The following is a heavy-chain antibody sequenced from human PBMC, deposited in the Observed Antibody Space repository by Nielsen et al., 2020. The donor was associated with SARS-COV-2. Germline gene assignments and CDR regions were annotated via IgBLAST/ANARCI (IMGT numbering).Heavy chain of an antibody. D-gene: IGHD3-22*01. CDR3: AKRGGTFYYDSSGYPFFAMDV. J-gene: IGHJ6*02. Sequence: VRQAPGKGLEWVSAISGSGGSTYYADSVKGRFTISRDNSKNTLYLQMNSLRAEDTAVYYCAKRGGTFYYDSSGYPFFAMDVWGQGTTVTVSS. CDR2: ISGSGGST. V-gene: IGHV3-23*01.